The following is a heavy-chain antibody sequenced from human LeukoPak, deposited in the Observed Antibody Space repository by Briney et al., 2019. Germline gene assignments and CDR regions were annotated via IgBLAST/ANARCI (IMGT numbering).Heavy chain of an antibody. J-gene: IGHJ6*03. CDR2: MNPNSGNT. D-gene: IGHD3-9*01. CDR1: GYTFTSYD. Sequence: ASVKVSCKASGYTFTSYDINWVRQATGQGLEWMGWMNPNSGNTGYAQKFQGRVTMTRNTSISTAYMELSSLRSEDTAVYYCARVGYDIPYYYYMDVWGKGTTVTISS. V-gene: IGHV1-8*01. CDR3: ARVGYDIPYYYYMDV.